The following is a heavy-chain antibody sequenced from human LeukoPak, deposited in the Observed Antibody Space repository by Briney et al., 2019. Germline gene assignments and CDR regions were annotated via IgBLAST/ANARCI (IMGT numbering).Heavy chain of an antibody. V-gene: IGHV3-74*01. J-gene: IGHJ4*02. D-gene: IGHD2-15*01. CDR3: AGGDGGSRPSK. CDR2: INSDGSST. Sequence: GGSLRLSCAASGFTFSSNWMHWVCQAPGKGLVWVSRINSDGSSTSYADSVKGRFTISRDNAKNTLYLQMNSLRAEDTAVYYCAGGDGGSRPSKWGQGTLVTVSS. CDR1: GFTFSSNW.